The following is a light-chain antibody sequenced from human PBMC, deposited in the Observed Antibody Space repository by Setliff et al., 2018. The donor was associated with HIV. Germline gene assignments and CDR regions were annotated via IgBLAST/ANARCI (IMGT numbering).Light chain of an antibody. J-gene: IGLJ1*01. CDR2: DDT. Sequence: SYELTQPPSVSTAPGETATVTCGGDNIGSKSVHWYQQKPGQAPVLLVYDDTDRPAGIPERFSGSNSGNTATLSISRVELGDEADYYCQVWDSISDHYVFGTGTKVTVL. CDR1: NIGSKS. CDR3: QVWDSISDHYV. V-gene: IGLV3-21*02.